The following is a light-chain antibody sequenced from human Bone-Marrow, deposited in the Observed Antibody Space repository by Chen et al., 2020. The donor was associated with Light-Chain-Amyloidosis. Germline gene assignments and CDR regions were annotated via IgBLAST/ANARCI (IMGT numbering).Light chain of an antibody. Sequence: SFVLTQPPSVSVTPRQTAWITCGGDDIESKSVHWYQQKPGQAPVLVVYDDSERPSGIPGRFSGFDSGNTATVTISRVEAGDEADYYCQVWDSGSNHWMFGGGTKLTVL. CDR3: QVWDSGSNHWM. V-gene: IGLV3-21*02. J-gene: IGLJ3*02. CDR1: DIESKS. CDR2: DDS.